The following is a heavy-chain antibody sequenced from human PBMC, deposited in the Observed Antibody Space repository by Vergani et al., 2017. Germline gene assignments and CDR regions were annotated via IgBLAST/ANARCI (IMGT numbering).Heavy chain of an antibody. J-gene: IGHJ3*02. V-gene: IGHV3-23*01. CDR3: AKDRSSSGYANAFDI. Sequence: EVQLLESGGGLVQPGGSLRLSCEASGFSFPGYAMSWVRQAPGKGLEWVSSVSGSSATPYYADSVKGRFTISRDNSKNTLYLQMNSLRAEDTAVYYCAKDRSSSGYANAFDIWGQGTMVTVSS. CDR2: VSGSSATP. CDR1: GFSFPGYA. D-gene: IGHD3-22*01.